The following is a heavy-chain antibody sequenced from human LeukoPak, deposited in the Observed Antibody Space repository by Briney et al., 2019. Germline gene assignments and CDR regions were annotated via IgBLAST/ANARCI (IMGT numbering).Heavy chain of an antibody. CDR3: ARVWGYAANLNY. CDR1: GYTFTGNY. Sequence: ASVKVSRKSSGYTFTGNYMHGVRQGRGQGLEWVGWIYPKRCGTNYAQKFQGRDTMTRDTYIHTAYIELSRLRSDDTAVYYCARVWGYAANLNYWGQGTLVTVSS. CDR2: IYPKRCGT. J-gene: IGHJ4*02. D-gene: IGHD3-16*01. V-gene: IGHV1-2*02.